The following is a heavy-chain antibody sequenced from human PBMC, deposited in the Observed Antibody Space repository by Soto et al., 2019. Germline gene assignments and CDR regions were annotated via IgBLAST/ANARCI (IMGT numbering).Heavy chain of an antibody. V-gene: IGHV3-74*01. CDR2: INSDGSST. CDR3: ARKRADYYGSGSYRVDDAFDI. CDR1: GFTFSSYW. J-gene: IGHJ3*02. Sequence: GGSLRLSCAASGFTFSSYWMHWVRQAPGKGLVWVSRINSDGSSTSYADSVKGRFTISRDNAKNTLYLQMNSLRAEDTAVYYCARKRADYYGSGSYRVDDAFDIWGQGTMVTVSS. D-gene: IGHD3-10*01.